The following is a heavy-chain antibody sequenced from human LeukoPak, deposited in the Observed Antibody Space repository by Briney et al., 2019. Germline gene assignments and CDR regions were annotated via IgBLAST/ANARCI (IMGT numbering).Heavy chain of an antibody. V-gene: IGHV3-30*03. J-gene: IGHJ5*02. Sequence: PGGSLRLSCAASGFTFSSYGMHWVRQAPGKGLEWVAVISYDGSNKYYADSVKGRFTITRDNSKNTLYLQMNSLRAEDTAVYYCSRYAVVGGGTMDPWGQGTLVTVSS. D-gene: IGHD2-15*01. CDR1: GFTFSSYG. CDR3: SRYAVVGGGTMDP. CDR2: ISYDGSNK.